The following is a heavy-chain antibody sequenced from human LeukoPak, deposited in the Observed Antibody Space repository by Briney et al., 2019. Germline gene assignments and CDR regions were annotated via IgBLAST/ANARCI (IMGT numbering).Heavy chain of an antibody. J-gene: IGHJ6*03. V-gene: IGHV3-53*01. CDR3: ASGSGSYGTPYYYMDV. Sequence: GGSLRLSCAASGFTVSSNYMSWVRQAPGKGLQWVSVIYSGGSTYYADSVKSRFTISRDNSKNTLYLQMNSLRAEDTAVYYCASGSGSYGTPYYYMDVWGTGTTVTVSS. CDR2: IYSGGST. CDR1: GFTVSSNY. D-gene: IGHD3-10*01.